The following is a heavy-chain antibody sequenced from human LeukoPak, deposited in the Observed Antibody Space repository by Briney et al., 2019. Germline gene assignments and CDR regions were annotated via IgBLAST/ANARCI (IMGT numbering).Heavy chain of an antibody. CDR1: GFTFSSYA. V-gene: IGHV3-30-3*02. CDR2: ISYDGSNK. CDR3: AKSWGDTRPYYNYMDV. D-gene: IGHD3-22*01. J-gene: IGHJ6*03. Sequence: GRSLRLSCAASGFTFSSYAMHWVRQAPGKGLEWVAVISYDGSNKYYADSVKGRFTISRDNSKNTLSLQMNGLRPEDTAVYYCAKSWGDTRPYYNYMDVWGKGTTVPVSS.